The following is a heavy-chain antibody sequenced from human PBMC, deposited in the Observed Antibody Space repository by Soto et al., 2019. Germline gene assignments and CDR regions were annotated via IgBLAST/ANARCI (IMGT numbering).Heavy chain of an antibody. CDR2: ISGLGGST. CDR1: GFTFSAYS. CDR3: ANSTGNTWALDYFDY. V-gene: IGHV3-23*01. D-gene: IGHD2-8*02. Sequence: EVQLLESGGGLIQPGGSLRLSCAVSGFTFSAYSMSWVRQAPGKGLEWVSGISGLGGSTYYADSVKGRFTISRDNSKNTLYLQVSSLRAEDTAVYYCANSTGNTWALDYFDYWGQGTLLIVSS. J-gene: IGHJ4*02.